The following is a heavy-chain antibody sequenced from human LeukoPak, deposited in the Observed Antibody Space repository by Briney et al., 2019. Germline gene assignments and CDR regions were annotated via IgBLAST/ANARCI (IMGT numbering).Heavy chain of an antibody. Sequence: ASVKVSCKVSGYTLTELSMHWVRQAPGKGLEWMGGFDPEDGETIYAQKFQGRVTMTEDTSTDTVYMELSSLRSEDTAVYYCALAARYYYYTMDVWGQGTTVTVSS. CDR2: FDPEDGET. V-gene: IGHV1-24*01. J-gene: IGHJ6*02. D-gene: IGHD6-6*01. CDR3: ALAARYYYYTMDV. CDR1: GYTLTELS.